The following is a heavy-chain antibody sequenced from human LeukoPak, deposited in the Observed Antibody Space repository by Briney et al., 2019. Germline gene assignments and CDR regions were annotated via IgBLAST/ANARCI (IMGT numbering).Heavy chain of an antibody. CDR2: ISSDGSTT. V-gene: IGHV3-74*01. CDR1: GFTVSSNY. Sequence: PGGSLRLSCAASGFTVSSNYMSWVRQAPGKGLVWVSRISSDGSTTSYADSVKGRFTISRDNAKNTLSLQMNSLRAEDTAVYYCARVCRAAAGTVYYYHYYMDVWGKGTTVTVSS. D-gene: IGHD6-13*01. CDR3: ARVCRAAAGTVYYYHYYMDV. J-gene: IGHJ6*03.